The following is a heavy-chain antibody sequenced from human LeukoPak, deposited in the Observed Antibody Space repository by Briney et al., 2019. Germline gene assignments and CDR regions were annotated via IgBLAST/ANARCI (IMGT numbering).Heavy chain of an antibody. CDR3: ARDRYTYYYDSSGYFTSGPFDI. D-gene: IGHD3-22*01. CDR2: INAGNGNT. CDR1: GYSFTSYA. J-gene: IGHJ3*02. Sequence: ASVNVSCKASGYSFTSYAMHWVRQAPGQRLEWMGWINAGNGNTKYSQKFQGRVTITRDTSASTAYMELSSLRSEDTAVYYCARDRYTYYYDSSGYFTSGPFDIWGQGTMVTVSS. V-gene: IGHV1-3*01.